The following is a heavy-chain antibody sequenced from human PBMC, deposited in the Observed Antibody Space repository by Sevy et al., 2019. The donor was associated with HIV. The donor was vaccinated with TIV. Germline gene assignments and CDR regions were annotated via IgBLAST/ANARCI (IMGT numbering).Heavy chain of an antibody. J-gene: IGHJ3*02. CDR3: GRDVAATKLGIGFDI. Sequence: GGSLRLSCAASGFTSSDYYMSWIRQAPGKGLEWVSYCSSSGSSIYYADSVKGRFTISRDNAKNSLYLQINSLRAEDTAVYYCGRDVAATKLGIGFDIWGQGTMVTVSS. V-gene: IGHV3-11*01. D-gene: IGHD2-21*02. CDR1: GFTSSDYY. CDR2: CSSSGSSI.